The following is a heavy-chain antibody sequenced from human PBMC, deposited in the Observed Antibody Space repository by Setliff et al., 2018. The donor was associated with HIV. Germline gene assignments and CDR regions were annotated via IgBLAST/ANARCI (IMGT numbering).Heavy chain of an antibody. CDR2: IYYSGNT. V-gene: IGHV4-59*08. CDR1: GASIRGHY. D-gene: IGHD6-19*01. Sequence: KPSETLSLTCSVSGASIRGHYWSWIRQSPGKGLEWIGNIYYSGNTNYNPSFKSRVTISVDTSKNQFSLRLSSVTAADTAIYYCAGQFRYPGIAVAGIDYWGQGTLVTVSS. CDR3: AGQFRYPGIAVAGIDY. J-gene: IGHJ4*02.